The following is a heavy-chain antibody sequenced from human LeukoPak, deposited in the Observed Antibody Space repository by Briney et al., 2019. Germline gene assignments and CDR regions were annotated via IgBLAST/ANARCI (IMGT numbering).Heavy chain of an antibody. CDR2: ISSDGSNK. J-gene: IGHJ6*02. CDR3: ARAPRIAAAGYYYYGMDV. V-gene: IGHV3-30*03. Sequence: GGSLRLSCAASGFTFSSYGMHWVRQAPGKGLEWVAVISSDGSNKYYADSVKGRFTISRDNSKNSLYLQMNSLRAEDTAVYYCARAPRIAAAGYYYYGMDVWGQGTTVTVSS. D-gene: IGHD6-13*01. CDR1: GFTFSSYG.